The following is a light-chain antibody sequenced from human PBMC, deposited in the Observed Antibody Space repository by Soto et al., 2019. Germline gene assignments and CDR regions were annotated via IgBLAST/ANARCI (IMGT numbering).Light chain of an antibody. Sequence: EIVLTQSPGPLALSPGEGATLSCRASQSVSSSYLAWYQQKPGQPPRLLIYAASSRPTGISDRFSGSGSGTDFTLTISSLEPEDFAVYYCQHYGSSPRTFGQGTKLEIK. CDR2: AAS. V-gene: IGKV3-20*01. J-gene: IGKJ2*01. CDR1: QSVSSSY. CDR3: QHYGSSPRT.